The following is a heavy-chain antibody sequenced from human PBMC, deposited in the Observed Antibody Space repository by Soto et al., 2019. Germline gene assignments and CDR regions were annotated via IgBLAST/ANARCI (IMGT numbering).Heavy chain of an antibody. J-gene: IGHJ3*01. CDR2: LYDVDGS. D-gene: IGHD1-1*01. CDR3: ATWHEREHAYDV. V-gene: IGHV3-53*01. CDR1: GLTVSGKKY. Sequence: LRLSCAAFGLTVSGKKYVAWVRQAPGKGLEWVSALYDVDGSFYADSVKGRFTTSSDSSKTTVYLQMNGLRPDDTAVYYCATWHEREHAYDVWGQGTTVTVS.